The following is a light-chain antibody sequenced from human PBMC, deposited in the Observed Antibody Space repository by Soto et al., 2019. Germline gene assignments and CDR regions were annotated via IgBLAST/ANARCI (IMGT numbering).Light chain of an antibody. CDR2: GNS. Sequence: QPVLTQPPSVSGAPGQRVTISCTGSSSNIGAGYDVHWYQQLPGTAPKLLIYGNSKRPSGVPDRFSGSKSGTSASLAISGLQSEDEADYYCAAWDDSLKEPVFGGGTQLTVL. J-gene: IGLJ7*01. CDR3: AAWDDSLKEPV. CDR1: SSNIGAGYD. V-gene: IGLV1-40*01.